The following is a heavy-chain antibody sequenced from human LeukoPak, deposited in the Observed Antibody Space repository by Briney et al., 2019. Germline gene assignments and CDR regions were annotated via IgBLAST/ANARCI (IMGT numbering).Heavy chain of an antibody. J-gene: IGHJ4*02. D-gene: IGHD3-22*01. Sequence: ASVKVSCKASGYTFTSYAMHWVRQAPGQRLEWMGWINAGNGNTKYSQKFQGRVTITRDTSTSTAYMELSSLRSEDTAVYYCASSYYYDSSGYSLYYFDYWGQGTLVTVSS. CDR2: INAGNGNT. V-gene: IGHV1-3*01. CDR1: GYTFTSYA. CDR3: ASSYYYDSSGYSLYYFDY.